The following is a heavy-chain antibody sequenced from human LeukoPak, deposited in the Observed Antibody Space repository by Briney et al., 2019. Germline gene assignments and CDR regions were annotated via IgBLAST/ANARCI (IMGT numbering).Heavy chain of an antibody. V-gene: IGHV1-69*13. CDR3: ARGAARIVVVPAAIRTYDAFDI. J-gene: IGHJ3*02. Sequence: ASVKVSCKASGGTFSSYAISWVRQAPGQGLEWMGGIIPIFGTANYAQKFQGRVTITADESTSTAYMELSSLRSEDTAVYYCARGAARIVVVPAAIRTYDAFDIWGQGTMVTVSS. CDR2: IIPIFGTA. D-gene: IGHD2-2*02. CDR1: GGTFSSYA.